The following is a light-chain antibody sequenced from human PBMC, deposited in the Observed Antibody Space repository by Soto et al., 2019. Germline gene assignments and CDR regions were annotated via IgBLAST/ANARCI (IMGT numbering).Light chain of an antibody. CDR1: SSDVGXYNY. J-gene: IGLJ1*01. V-gene: IGLV2-11*01. Sequence: ALTQPRSVSGPPGQSVTISCTGTSSDVGXYNYFSWXQQHPGKAPKLMISDVSKLTSGVPGRFSASKSGNTASLTISGLQAEDEADYFCCSYAGSYTYVFGTGTKVTV. CDR2: DVS. CDR3: CSYAGSYTYV.